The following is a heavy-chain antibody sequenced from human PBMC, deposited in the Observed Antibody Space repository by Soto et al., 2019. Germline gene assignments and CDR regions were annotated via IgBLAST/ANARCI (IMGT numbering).Heavy chain of an antibody. CDR3: AKDAHWAIILPTQVY. D-gene: IGHD2-2*01. V-gene: IGHV3-23*01. J-gene: IGHJ4*01. CDR2: FRESGGTT. Sequence: GGSLRLSCAASGFGFTFSTSAMSWVRQAPGKGLEWVSTFRESGGTTHYANSVNVWFIISRDTSKFMLYFLMNILIFEYTAIYYFAKDAHWAIILPTQVYWGHGTLVTVSS. CDR1: GFGFTFSTSA.